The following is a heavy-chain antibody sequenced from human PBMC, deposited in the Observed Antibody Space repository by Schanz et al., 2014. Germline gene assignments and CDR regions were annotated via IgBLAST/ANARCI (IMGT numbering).Heavy chain of an antibody. V-gene: IGHV1-2*06. CDR1: GYPFTGFY. J-gene: IGHJ4*02. Sequence: QVQLVQSGAEVQMPGASMKVSCTASGYPFTGFYIHWVRQAPGHGLQWMGRINPTNGAANVAFEFQGRVTLTRDTSISIAYLDLRRLASDDTAFYYCARGASKLSGSGAYFRIDYWGQGALVSVSS. D-gene: IGHD3-16*01. CDR3: ARGASKLSGSGAYFRIDY. CDR2: INPTNGAA.